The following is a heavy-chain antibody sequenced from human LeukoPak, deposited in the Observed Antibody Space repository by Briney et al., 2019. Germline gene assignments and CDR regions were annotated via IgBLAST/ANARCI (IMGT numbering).Heavy chain of an antibody. V-gene: IGHV4-39*07. CDR2: IYYSRNT. CDR1: GGSISSSNFY. Sequence: PSETLSLTCSVSGGSISSSNFYWGWIRQSPGKGLEWIGSIYYSRNTYYNPSLKSRVTISVDTSKNQFSLKLSSVTAADTAVYYCARSAYCSSTSCYEHPYYYGMDVWGQGTTVTVSS. J-gene: IGHJ6*02. D-gene: IGHD2-2*01. CDR3: ARSAYCSSTSCYEHPYYYGMDV.